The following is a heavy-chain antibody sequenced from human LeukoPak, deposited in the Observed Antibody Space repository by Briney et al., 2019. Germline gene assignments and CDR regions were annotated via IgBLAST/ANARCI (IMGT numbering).Heavy chain of an antibody. CDR2: MNPNSGNT. J-gene: IGHJ6*03. Sequence: ASVKVSCKASGYTFTSYDINWVRQATGQGLEWMGWMNPNSGNTGYARKFQGRVTMTRNTSISTAYMELSSLRSEDTAVYYCARSVSGPYYYYYMDVWGKGTTVTVSS. CDR3: ARSVSGPYYYYYMDV. V-gene: IGHV1-8*01. D-gene: IGHD3-10*01. CDR1: GYTFTSYD.